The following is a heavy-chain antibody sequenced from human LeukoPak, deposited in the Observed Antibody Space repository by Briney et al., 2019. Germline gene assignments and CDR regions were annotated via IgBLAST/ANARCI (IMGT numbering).Heavy chain of an antibody. J-gene: IGHJ4*02. D-gene: IGHD3-22*01. CDR2: ISYDGSNK. Sequence: GGSLRLSCAASGFTFSSYAMHWVRQAPGKGLEWVAVISYDGSNKYYADSVKGRFTISRDNSKNTLYLQMNSLRAEDTAVYYCAKDRSVNYYDSRTFDYWGQGTLVTVSS. V-gene: IGHV3-30*04. CDR1: GFTFSSYA. CDR3: AKDRSVNYYDSRTFDY.